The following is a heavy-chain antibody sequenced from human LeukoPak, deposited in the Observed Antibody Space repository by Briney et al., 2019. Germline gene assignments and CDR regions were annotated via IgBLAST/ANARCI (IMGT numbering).Heavy chain of an antibody. J-gene: IGHJ4*02. CDR2: ISYSGST. CDR1: GGSINSYY. D-gene: IGHD1-26*01. CDR3: SRESGAFCPFGY. V-gene: IGHV4-59*12. Sequence: PSETLSLTCSVSGGSINSYYWNRIRQPPGKGPEWMGYISYSGSTNYNPSLENRVTISVDTSKNQFSLKLTSVTAADTAIYYCSRESGAFCPFGYWGQGTLVIVPS.